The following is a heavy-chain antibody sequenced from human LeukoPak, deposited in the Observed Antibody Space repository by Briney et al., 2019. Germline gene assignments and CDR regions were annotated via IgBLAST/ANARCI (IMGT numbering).Heavy chain of an antibody. V-gene: IGHV4-59*02. CDR2: IYYSGST. Sequence: PSETLSLTCTVSGGSVSSHYWSWIRQPPGKGLEWIGYIYYSGSTNYNPSLKSRVTISVDTSKNQFSLKLSSVTAADTAVYYSARVGYCSSTSCLYYYYYMDVWGKGTTVTVSS. CDR1: GGSVSSHY. D-gene: IGHD2-2*01. CDR3: ARVGYCSSTSCLYYYYYMDV. J-gene: IGHJ6*03.